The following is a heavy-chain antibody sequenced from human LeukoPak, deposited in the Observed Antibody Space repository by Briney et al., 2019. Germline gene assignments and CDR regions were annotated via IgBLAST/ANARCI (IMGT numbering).Heavy chain of an antibody. J-gene: IGHJ4*02. Sequence: GRSLRLSCAASGFTFSNYGMHWVRQAPGKGLEWVAVISYDGRHKYYADSVKGRFTISRDNSKITLYLQMNSLRAEDTAMYYCARVPSIAAVGIRLDYWGQGTLVTVSS. CDR3: ARVPSIAAVGIRLDY. V-gene: IGHV3-30*03. D-gene: IGHD6-13*01. CDR1: GFTFSNYG. CDR2: ISYDGRHK.